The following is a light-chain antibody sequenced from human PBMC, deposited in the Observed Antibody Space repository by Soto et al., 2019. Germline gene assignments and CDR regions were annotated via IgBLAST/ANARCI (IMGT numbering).Light chain of an antibody. J-gene: IGKJ3*01. CDR3: QQYNNWPLA. Sequence: EIVMTQSPATLSVSPGERATLSCRASQSVNSNLAWYQQKPGQPPRLLIYGASTRATGIPARFSGSGSGTEFTLTISSLQSEDFAVYYCQQYNNWPLAFGPGTKVDIK. CDR1: QSVNSN. V-gene: IGKV3-15*01. CDR2: GAS.